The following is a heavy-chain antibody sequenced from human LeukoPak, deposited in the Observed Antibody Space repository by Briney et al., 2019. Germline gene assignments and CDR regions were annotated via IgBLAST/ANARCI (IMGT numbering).Heavy chain of an antibody. CDR1: GFTFTSYG. CDR2: IWYDGSNK. Sequence: GGSLRLSCAASGFTFTSYGIHWVRQAPGKGLDWVAVIWYDGSNKNYADSVRGRFTISRDNSNNTVYLHMNSLRVEDTALYYCARVRQGFELDVWGKGTTVTVSS. J-gene: IGHJ6*04. CDR3: ARVRQGFELDV. V-gene: IGHV3-33*01. D-gene: IGHD6-6*01.